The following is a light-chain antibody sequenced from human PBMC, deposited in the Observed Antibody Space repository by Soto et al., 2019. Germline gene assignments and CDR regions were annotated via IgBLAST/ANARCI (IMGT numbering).Light chain of an antibody. CDR1: QSVNTK. CDR3: QQAASFPIT. V-gene: IGKV3-11*01. CDR2: GAS. J-gene: IGKJ5*01. Sequence: ASQSVNTKLAWYQQKPGQAPTLLMSGASNRASGVPVRFSGSGSGTDFTLSIIRLEPEDFSTYYCQQAASFPITFGQGTRLEIK.